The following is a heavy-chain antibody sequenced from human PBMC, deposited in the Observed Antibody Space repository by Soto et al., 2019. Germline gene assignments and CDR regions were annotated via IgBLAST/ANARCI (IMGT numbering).Heavy chain of an antibody. CDR1: GGSISSYY. CDR2: IYYSGST. Sequence: SETLSLTCTVSGGSISSYYWSWIRQPPGKGLEWIGYIYYSGSTNYNPSLKSRVTISVDTSKNHFSLKLSSVTATDTAVYYCARSPALVATIRFDYRGQRTLVTVS. D-gene: IGHD5-12*01. J-gene: IGHJ4*02. V-gene: IGHV4-59*01. CDR3: ARSPALVATIRFDY.